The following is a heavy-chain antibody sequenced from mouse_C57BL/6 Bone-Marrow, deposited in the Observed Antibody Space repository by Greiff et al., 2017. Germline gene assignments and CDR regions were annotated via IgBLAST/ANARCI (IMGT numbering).Heavy chain of an antibody. Sequence: VQLQESGAELVRPGASVTLSCKASGYTFTDYEMHWVKQTPVHGLEWIGAIDPETGGTAYNQKFKGKAILTADQSSSTAYMELRSLTSEDSAVDYCTRCLGHTWFAYWGQGTLVTVSA. V-gene: IGHV1-15*01. J-gene: IGHJ3*01. CDR3: TRCLGHTWFAY. CDR2: IDPETGGT. CDR1: GYTFTDYE. D-gene: IGHD3-3*01.